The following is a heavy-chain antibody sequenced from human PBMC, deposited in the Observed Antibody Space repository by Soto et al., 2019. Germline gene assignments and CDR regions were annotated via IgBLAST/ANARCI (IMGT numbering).Heavy chain of an antibody. CDR1: GGTFSSYA. CDR2: IIPIFGTA. Sequence: QVQLVQSWAEVKKPGSSVKVSCKASGGTFSSYAISWVRQAPGQGLEWMGGIIPIFGTANYAQKCQGRVTITADESTSTAYMELSSLRSEYTAVYYCATFKGGYNIHFDYWGQGTMVTVSS. CDR3: ATFKGGYNIHFDY. D-gene: IGHD1-26*01. J-gene: IGHJ4*02. V-gene: IGHV1-69*01.